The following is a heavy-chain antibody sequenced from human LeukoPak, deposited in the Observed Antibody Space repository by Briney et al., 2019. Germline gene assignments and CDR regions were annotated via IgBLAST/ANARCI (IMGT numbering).Heavy chain of an antibody. D-gene: IGHD5-12*01. CDR2: IRQDGGET. V-gene: IGHV3-7*03. Sequence: GGSLRLSCAASGFLFSNYWMQWVRQAPGKGLEWVANIRQDGGETYYVDSVKGRFTISRDNSKNTLFLQMNSLRAEDTAVYYCAKEPRENSGYYVSGWFDPWGQGTLVTVSS. CDR3: AKEPRENSGYYVSGWFDP. CDR1: GFLFSNYW. J-gene: IGHJ5*02.